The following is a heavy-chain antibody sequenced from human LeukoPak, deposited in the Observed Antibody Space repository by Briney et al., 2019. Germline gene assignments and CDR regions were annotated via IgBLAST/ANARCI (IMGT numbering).Heavy chain of an antibody. Sequence: GGSLRLSCTVSGFTFSSCSMNWVRHSPAKGLEWVSSISSCSSYIYYADSVKGRFTIYRDNAENALYVQMQSLRAEDAAVYYCARDRGMLAAAFDFWGQGTMVTVSS. D-gene: IGHD2-15*01. CDR2: ISSCSSYI. CDR3: ARDRGMLAAAFDF. V-gene: IGHV3-21*01. J-gene: IGHJ3*01. CDR1: GFTFSSCS.